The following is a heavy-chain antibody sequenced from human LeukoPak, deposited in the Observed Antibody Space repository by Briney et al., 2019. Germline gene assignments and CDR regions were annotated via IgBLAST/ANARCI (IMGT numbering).Heavy chain of an antibody. Sequence: ASVKVSCKASGYTFTGYYIHWVRQAPGQGLEWMGWINPNSGVTHYAQTFQGRFTMTRDTSISTAYMELSRLRSDDTAVYFCARPRAAIIATFHLDAFDIWGQGTMVTVSS. V-gene: IGHV1-2*02. CDR1: GYTFTGYY. CDR3: ARPRAAIIATFHLDAFDI. J-gene: IGHJ3*02. CDR2: INPNSGVT. D-gene: IGHD3-16*02.